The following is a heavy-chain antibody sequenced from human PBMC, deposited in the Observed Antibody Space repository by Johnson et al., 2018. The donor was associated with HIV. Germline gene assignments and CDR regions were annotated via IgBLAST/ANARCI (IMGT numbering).Heavy chain of an antibody. J-gene: IGHJ3*02. CDR2: IDSSGSGI. V-gene: IGHV3-11*04. Sequence: QMQLVESGGGLVKPGGSLRLSCAASGFTFSDYYINWIRQAPGKGLEWVSYIDSSGSGIYYADSVKGRFTISRYNAKNSLYLQMHSLRAEDTAVYYCGCLRAWTFDIWGQGTMVTVSS. CDR1: GFTFSDYY. CDR3: GCLRAWTFDI. D-gene: IGHD3-10*01.